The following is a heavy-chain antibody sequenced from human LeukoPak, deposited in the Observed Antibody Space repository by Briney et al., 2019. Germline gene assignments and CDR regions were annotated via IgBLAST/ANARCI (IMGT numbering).Heavy chain of an antibody. J-gene: IGHJ4*02. CDR1: GYTFTSYA. CDR2: INAGNGNT. CDR3: ARDRRGYDSEYYFDY. D-gene: IGHD5-12*01. V-gene: IGHV1-3*01. Sequence: ASVKVSCKASGYTFTSYAMHWVRQAPGQRLEWMGWINAGNGNTKYSQKFQGRVTITRDTSASTAYMELSSLRSEDTAVYYCARDRRGYDSEYYFDYWGQGTLVTVSS.